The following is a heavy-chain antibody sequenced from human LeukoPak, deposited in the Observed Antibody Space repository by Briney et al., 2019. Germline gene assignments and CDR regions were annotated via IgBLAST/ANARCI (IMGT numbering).Heavy chain of an antibody. CDR2: ISSSDSSI. Sequence: PGGSLRLSCAASGFTFSSYSMNWVRQAPGKGLECVSYISSSDSSIYYADSVKGRFTISRDNAKNSLYLQMNSLRAEDTAVYYCAREPRSSGYYYFNYWGQGTLVTVSS. CDR1: GFTFSSYS. CDR3: AREPRSSGYYYFNY. V-gene: IGHV3-48*01. J-gene: IGHJ4*02. D-gene: IGHD3-22*01.